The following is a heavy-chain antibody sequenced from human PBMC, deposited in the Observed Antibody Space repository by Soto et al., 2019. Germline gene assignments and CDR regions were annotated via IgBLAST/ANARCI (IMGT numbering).Heavy chain of an antibody. Sequence: GGSLRLSCAASGFTLSNYAMHWVRQAPGKGLEGVTLIWSDGSIEYYGDSVKGRFTISRDNSQNTVYLQMNNLRAEDTAVYYCARASGGVDFDFWGQGTLVTVSS. CDR1: GFTLSNYA. D-gene: IGHD2-8*02. V-gene: IGHV3-33*01. CDR3: ARASGGVDFDF. CDR2: IWSDGSIE. J-gene: IGHJ4*02.